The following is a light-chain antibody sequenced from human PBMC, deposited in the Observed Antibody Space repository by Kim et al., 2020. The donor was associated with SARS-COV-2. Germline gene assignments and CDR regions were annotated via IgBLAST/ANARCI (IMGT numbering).Light chain of an antibody. V-gene: IGKV3-15*01. CDR2: GAS. CDR3: QQYNNWPPYT. CDR1: QSVSSN. J-gene: IGKJ2*01. Sequence: VTPGETATLSCRASQSVSSNLAWYQQKPGQAPRLLIHGASTRATGVPARFSGSGSGTEFTLTISSLQSEDFAVYYCQQYNNWPPYTFGQGTKLEI.